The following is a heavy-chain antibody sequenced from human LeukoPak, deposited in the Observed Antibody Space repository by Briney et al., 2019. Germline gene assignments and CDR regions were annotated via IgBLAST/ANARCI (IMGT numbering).Heavy chain of an antibody. J-gene: IGHJ4*02. CDR2: ISSSSSYI. D-gene: IGHD3-22*01. V-gene: IGHV3-21*01. Sequence: PGRSLRLSCAASGFTFSSYGMHWVRQAPGKGLEWVSSISSSSSYIYYADSVKGRFTISRDNAKNSLYLQMNSLRAEDTAVYYCARDVSYYDSSGTQIPYFDYWGQGTLVAVSS. CDR3: ARDVSYYDSSGTQIPYFDY. CDR1: GFTFSSYG.